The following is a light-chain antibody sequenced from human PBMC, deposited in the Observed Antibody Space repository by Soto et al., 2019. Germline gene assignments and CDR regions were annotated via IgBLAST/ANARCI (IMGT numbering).Light chain of an antibody. CDR2: GDT. V-gene: IGLV1-40*01. CDR1: RSNIGATFD. CDR3: QSYDSSLSAWV. J-gene: IGLJ2*01. Sequence: QSVLTQPPSVSGAPGQRVTISCTGSRSNIGATFDVNWYQHLPGAAPKLLIQGDTNPPSGVPDRFSGSRSGTSASLAITGLRAEDEADYYCQSYDSSLSAWVFGGGTKLTVL.